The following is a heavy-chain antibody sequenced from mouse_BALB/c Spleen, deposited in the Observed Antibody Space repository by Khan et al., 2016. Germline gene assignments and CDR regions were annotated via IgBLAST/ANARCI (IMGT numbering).Heavy chain of an antibody. V-gene: IGHV3-2*02. CDR3: ARGDGYPWFAY. D-gene: IGHD2-3*01. CDR2: ISYSGGT. Sequence: EVQLQESGPGLVKPSQSLSLTCTVTGYSITSDYAWNWIRQFPGNKLEWMGYISYSGGTSYNPSLKSRISITRDTSKNQFFLQLNSVTTEDTATYYCARGDGYPWFAYWGQGTLVTVSA. J-gene: IGHJ3*01. CDR1: GYSITSDYA.